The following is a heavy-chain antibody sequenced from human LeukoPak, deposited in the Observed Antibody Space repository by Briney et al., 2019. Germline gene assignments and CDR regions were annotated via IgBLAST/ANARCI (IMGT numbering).Heavy chain of an antibody. CDR3: AREAEGTIFGVVPPPDAFDI. V-gene: IGHV3-21*01. D-gene: IGHD3-3*01. CDR1: GFTFSSYS. Sequence: GGFLRLSCAASGFTFSSYSMNWVRQAPGKGLEWVSSISSSSSYIYYADSVKGRFTISRDNAKNSLYLQMNSLRAEDTAVYYCAREAEGTIFGVVPPPDAFDIWGQGTMVTVSS. CDR2: ISSSSSYI. J-gene: IGHJ3*02.